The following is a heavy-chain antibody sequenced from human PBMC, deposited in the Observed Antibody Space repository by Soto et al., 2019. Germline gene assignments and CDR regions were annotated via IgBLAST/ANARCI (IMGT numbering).Heavy chain of an antibody. J-gene: IGHJ4*02. CDR2: MSSSSDTI. V-gene: IGHV3-48*01. CDR1: GFTFSSYS. CDR3: ERGWNDFDY. D-gene: IGHD1-1*01. Sequence: GGSLRLSCAASGFTFSSYSMHWVRQAPGKGLEWVSYMSSSSDTIYYADSVKGRFTISRDNAKNSLFLQMNSLRAEDTAVYYCERGWNDFDYCGQGTLVTVSS.